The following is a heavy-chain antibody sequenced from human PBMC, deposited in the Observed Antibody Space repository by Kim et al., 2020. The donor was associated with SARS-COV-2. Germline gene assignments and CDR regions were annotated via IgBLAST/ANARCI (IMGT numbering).Heavy chain of an antibody. V-gene: IGHV3-21*01. CDR2: ISSSSSYI. D-gene: IGHD3-10*01. J-gene: IGHJ6*02. CDR3: ASLERLAYGSGTDGTDV. CDR1: GFTFSSYS. Sequence: GGSLRLSCAASGFTFSSYSMNWVRQAPGKGLEWVSSISSSSSYIYYADSVKGRFTISRDNAKNSLYLQMNSLRAEDTAVYYCASLERLAYGSGTDGTDVWGHRTTVTVSS.